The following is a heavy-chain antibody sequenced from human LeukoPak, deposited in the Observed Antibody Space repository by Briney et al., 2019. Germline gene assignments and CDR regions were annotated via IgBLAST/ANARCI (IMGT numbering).Heavy chain of an antibody. CDR2: ISYDGSNK. D-gene: IGHD3-16*01. V-gene: IGHV3-30*18. Sequence: GGSLRLSCAASGFTFSSYGMHWVRQAPGKGLEWVAVISYDGSNKYYADSVKGRCTISRDNSKNTRYLQINSRRAEDTAVYYCAKGGGRGGGVIVNWGQGTMVTVSS. CDR3: AKGGGRGGGVIVN. J-gene: IGHJ3*01. CDR1: GFTFSSYG.